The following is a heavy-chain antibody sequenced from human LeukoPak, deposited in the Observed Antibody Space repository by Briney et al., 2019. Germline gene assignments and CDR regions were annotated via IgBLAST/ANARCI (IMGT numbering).Heavy chain of an antibody. D-gene: IGHD3-22*01. J-gene: IGHJ3*02. CDR1: GGSISGYY. CDR3: ARVDYYDSSGRDAFDI. Sequence: SETLSLTCTVSGGSISGYYWSWIRQPPGKGLEWIGYIYSSGTTNYNPSLKSQITISLDTSKNQFSLKLSSVTAADTAVYYCARVDYYDSSGRDAFDIWGQGTMVTVSS. CDR2: IYSSGTT. V-gene: IGHV4-59*01.